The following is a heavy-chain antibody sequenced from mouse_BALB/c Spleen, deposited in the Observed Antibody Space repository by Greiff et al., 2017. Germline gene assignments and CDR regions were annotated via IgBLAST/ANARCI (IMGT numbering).Heavy chain of an antibody. CDR2: ISSGGGST. CDR3: ARLDITTVVGAMDY. J-gene: IGHJ4*01. Sequence: DVKLVESGGGLVKPGGSLKLSCAASGFAFSSYDMSWVRQTPEKRLEWVAYISSGGGSTYYPDTVKGRFTISRDNAKNTLYLQMSSLKSEDTAMYYCARLDITTVVGAMDYWGQGTSVTVSS. D-gene: IGHD1-1*01. CDR1: GFAFSSYD. V-gene: IGHV5-12-1*01.